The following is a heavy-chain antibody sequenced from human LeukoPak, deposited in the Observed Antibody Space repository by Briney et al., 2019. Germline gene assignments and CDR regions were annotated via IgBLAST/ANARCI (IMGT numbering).Heavy chain of an antibody. D-gene: IGHD4-23*01. CDR2: ISGSGGST. V-gene: IGHV3-23*01. Sequence: PGGSLRLSCAASGFTFSSYVMSCVRHAPGKGLEWVSAISGSGGSTYYADSVKGRFTISRDNAKNTLYLQMNSLRAEDTAVYYCAKDLMAGGNSADYWGQGTLVTVSS. CDR1: GFTFSSYV. J-gene: IGHJ4*02. CDR3: AKDLMAGGNSADY.